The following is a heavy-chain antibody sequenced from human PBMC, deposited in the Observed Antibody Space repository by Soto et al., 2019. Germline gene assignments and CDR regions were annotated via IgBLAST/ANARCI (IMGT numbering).Heavy chain of an antibody. CDR2: AYFSGGNT. CDR1: GDSMRGYHFY. D-gene: IGHD6-25*01. Sequence: SGTLSLTCSVSGDSMRGYHFYWGWIRQAPGKGLEWIGSAYFSGGNTYYNPSLKSRVSISVDTSKNEFSLRLTSLTAADTAVYFCAYGSSSAWIDYWGQGTLVTVSS. V-gene: IGHV4-39*01. CDR3: AYGSSSAWIDY. J-gene: IGHJ4*02.